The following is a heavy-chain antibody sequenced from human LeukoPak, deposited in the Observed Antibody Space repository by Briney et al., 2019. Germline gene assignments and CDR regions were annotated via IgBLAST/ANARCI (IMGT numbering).Heavy chain of an antibody. V-gene: IGHV4-39*07. J-gene: IGHJ6*03. CDR3: ARDRTGVDRYYYYMDV. D-gene: IGHD2-8*01. CDR2: IYYSGST. Sequence: SETLSLTCTVSGGSISSSSYYWGWIRQPPGKGLEWIGSIYYSGSTYYNPSLKSRVTISVDTSKNQFSLKLSSVTAADTAVYYCARDRTGVDRYYYYMDVWGKGTTVTVSS. CDR1: GGSISSSSYY.